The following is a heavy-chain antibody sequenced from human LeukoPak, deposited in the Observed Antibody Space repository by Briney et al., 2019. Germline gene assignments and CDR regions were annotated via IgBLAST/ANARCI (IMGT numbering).Heavy chain of an antibody. CDR3: AKGMGGYDGGFALDY. CDR1: GFTFSSYA. V-gene: IGHV3-23*01. J-gene: IGHJ4*02. D-gene: IGHD5-12*01. CDR2: ISGSGGST. Sequence: GGSLRLSCAASGFTFSSYAMSWVRQAPGKGLERVSAISGSGGSTYYADSVKGRFTISRDKSKNTLYLQMNSLRAEDSAVYYCAKGMGGYDGGFALDYWGQGTLVTVSS.